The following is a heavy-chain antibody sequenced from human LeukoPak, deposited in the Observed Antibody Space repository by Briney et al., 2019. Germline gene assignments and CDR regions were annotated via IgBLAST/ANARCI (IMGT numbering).Heavy chain of an antibody. CDR1: GYSISSGYY. CDR2: INHSGST. D-gene: IGHD3-3*01. V-gene: IGHV4-38-2*02. J-gene: IGHJ4*02. Sequence: PSETLSLTCAVSGYSISSGYYWGWIRQPPGKGLEWIGEINHSGSTNYNPSLKSRVTISVDTSKNQFSLKLSSVTAADTAVYYCAREVYDFWSGYRDYWGQGTLVTVSS. CDR3: AREVYDFWSGYRDY.